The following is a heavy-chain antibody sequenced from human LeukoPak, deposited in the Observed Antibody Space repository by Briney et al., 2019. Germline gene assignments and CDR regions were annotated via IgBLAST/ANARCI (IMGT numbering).Heavy chain of an antibody. Sequence: SVKVSCKASGYTFTSYGISWVRQAPGQGLEWMGRIIPILGIANYAQKFQGRVTITADKSTSTAYMELSSLRSEDTAVYYCAGELVVRGVIIGYYYYYGMDVWGQGTTVTVSS. J-gene: IGHJ6*02. CDR1: GYTFTSYG. V-gene: IGHV1-69*04. CDR3: AGELVVRGVIIGYYYYYGMDV. D-gene: IGHD3-10*01. CDR2: IIPILGIA.